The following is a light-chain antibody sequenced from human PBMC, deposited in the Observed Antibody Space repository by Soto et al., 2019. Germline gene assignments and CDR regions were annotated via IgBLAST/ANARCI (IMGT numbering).Light chain of an antibody. Sequence: QSVLTQPASVSGSPGQSSTISCTGTSSDGGCRNLVSWYQQHPGKAPKLIIYEVTKWPSGVSNRFSGSKSGNTASLTIFGLQAEDEADYYCCSYAGSYTWVFGGGTQLTVL. J-gene: IGLJ3*02. CDR1: SSDGGCRNL. V-gene: IGLV2-23*02. CDR2: EVT. CDR3: CSYAGSYTWV.